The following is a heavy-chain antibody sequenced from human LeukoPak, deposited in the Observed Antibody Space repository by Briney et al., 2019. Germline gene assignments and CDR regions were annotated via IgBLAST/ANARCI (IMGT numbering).Heavy chain of an antibody. V-gene: IGHV3-21*01. D-gene: IGHD1-1*01. J-gene: IGHJ4*02. CDR1: GFTFSSYS. CDR2: ISSSSSYI. CDR3: ARDLELEPVDY. Sequence: GGSLRLSCAASGFTFSSYSMNWVRQAPGKGLEWVSSISSSSSYIYYADSVKGRFTISRDNAKNSLYLQMNSLRAEDTAVYYCARDLELEPVDYWGQGTLVTVSS.